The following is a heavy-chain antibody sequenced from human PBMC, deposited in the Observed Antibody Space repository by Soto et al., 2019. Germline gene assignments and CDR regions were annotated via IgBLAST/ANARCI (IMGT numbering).Heavy chain of an antibody. Sequence: PGGSLRLSCAASGFTFSSYGMHWVRQAPGKGLEWVAVISYDGSNKYYADSVKGRFTISRDNSKNTLYLQMNSLRAEDTAVYYCAKEKIRGLMVRGVILGYFDYWGQGTLVTVSS. V-gene: IGHV3-30*18. CDR2: ISYDGSNK. J-gene: IGHJ4*02. D-gene: IGHD3-10*01. CDR3: AKEKIRGLMVRGVILGYFDY. CDR1: GFTFSSYG.